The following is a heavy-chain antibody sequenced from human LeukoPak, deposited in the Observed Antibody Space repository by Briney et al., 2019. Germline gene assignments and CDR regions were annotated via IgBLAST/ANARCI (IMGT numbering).Heavy chain of an antibody. J-gene: IGHJ4*02. CDR2: ISSSSSYI. D-gene: IGHD3-22*01. V-gene: IGHV3-21*01. Sequence: KPGGSLRLSXAASGFTFSSYSMNWVRQAPGKGVEWVSSISSSSSYIYYADSVKGRFTISRDNAKNSLYLQMNSLRAEDTAVYYCARVDYYDSSGYYNYWGQGTLVTVSS. CDR3: ARVDYYDSSGYYNY. CDR1: GFTFSSYS.